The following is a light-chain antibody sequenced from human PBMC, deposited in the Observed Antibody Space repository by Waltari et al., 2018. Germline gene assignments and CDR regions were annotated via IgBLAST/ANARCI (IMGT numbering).Light chain of an antibody. CDR1: KTVTIY. CDR2: DKS. CDR3: QQRSNWPRT. Sequence: ELVLTQSPATLSSSPGERAPLSCKAIKTVTIYLAWYQQRPCQAPRLLIYDKSHRAPGIPARFSGSGSGTDFTLTISSLEPEDFAVYYCQQRSNWPRTFGQGTKVETK. J-gene: IGKJ1*01. V-gene: IGKV3-11*01.